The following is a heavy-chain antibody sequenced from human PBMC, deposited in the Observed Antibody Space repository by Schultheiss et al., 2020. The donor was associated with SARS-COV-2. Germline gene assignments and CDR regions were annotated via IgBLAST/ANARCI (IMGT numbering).Heavy chain of an antibody. D-gene: IGHD3-16*01. CDR3: ARSPPTFGRDITWYDP. J-gene: IGHJ5*02. CDR2: IDSSSYYI. CDR1: GFTFSSYA. V-gene: IGHV3-21*01. Sequence: GGSLRLSCAASGFTFSSYAMHWVRQAPGKGLEWVSSIDSSSYYIYYAESLKGRFTISRDNARNSLFLHMNSLTAEDTALYFCARSPPTFGRDITWYDPWGQGTLVTVSS.